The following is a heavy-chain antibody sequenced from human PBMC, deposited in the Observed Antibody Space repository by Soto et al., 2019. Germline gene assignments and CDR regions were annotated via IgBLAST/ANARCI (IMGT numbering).Heavy chain of an antibody. V-gene: IGHV1-69*13. CDR1: GGTFDNFI. CDR3: ARNGTYSSSLSQYSGMDV. J-gene: IGHJ6*02. Sequence: KESGSSVRVSCKASGGTFDNFIMNWVRQTPGQGLEWMGGIVPMLGTPTYAEKFKGRVTISATGSTSTMYMEVTSLRSEDTAIYYCARNGTYSSSLSQYSGMDVWGQGTTVTVSS. D-gene: IGHD1-26*01. CDR2: IVPMLGTP.